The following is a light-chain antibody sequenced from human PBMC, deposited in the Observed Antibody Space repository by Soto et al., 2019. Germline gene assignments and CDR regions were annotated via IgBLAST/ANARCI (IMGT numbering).Light chain of an antibody. CDR2: AAS. V-gene: IGKV3-20*01. J-gene: IGKJ1*01. CDR1: QSVSSSY. CDR3: QQYGSSPGT. Sequence: IVLTQSPGSLSLSPGERATLSCRASQSVSSSYLAWYQQKPGQAPRLLIYAASSRASGIPDRFSGSGSGTDFTLTISRLEPEDFAMYYCQQYGSSPGTFGQGTKVEIK.